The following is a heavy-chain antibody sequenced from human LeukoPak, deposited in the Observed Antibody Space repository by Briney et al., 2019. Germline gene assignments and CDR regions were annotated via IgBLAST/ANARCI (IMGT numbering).Heavy chain of an antibody. CDR2: INHSGST. V-gene: IGHV4-34*01. CDR3: AREGTNYSSGWHDAFDI. J-gene: IGHJ3*02. Sequence: PSETLSLTCAVYGGSFSGYYWSWIRQPPGKGLEWIGEINHSGSTNYNPSLKSQVTISVDTSKNQFSLKLSSVTAADTAVYYCAREGTNYSSGWHDAFDIWGRGTMVTVSS. D-gene: IGHD6-19*01. CDR1: GGSFSGYY.